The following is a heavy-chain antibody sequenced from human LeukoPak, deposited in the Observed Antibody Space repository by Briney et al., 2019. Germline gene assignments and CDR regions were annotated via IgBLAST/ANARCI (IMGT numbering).Heavy chain of an antibody. D-gene: IGHD6-13*01. CDR2: ISRSSSYI. CDR1: GCTFSSYS. V-gene: IGHV3-21*01. CDR3: ARDSSPGGSRSWTTNH. J-gene: IGHJ5*02. Sequence: PGGSLRLSCAASGCTFSSYSMNWVRQAPGKGLEWVSSISRSSSYIYYADSVKGRFTISRDNAKNSLYLQMNSLRAEDTAVYYCARDSSPGGSRSWTTNHWGQGTLVTVSS.